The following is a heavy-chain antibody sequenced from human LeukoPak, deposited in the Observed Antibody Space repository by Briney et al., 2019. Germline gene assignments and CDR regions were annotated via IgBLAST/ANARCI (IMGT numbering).Heavy chain of an antibody. Sequence: GASVKVSSKASGYTFTGYYMHWVRQAPGQGLEWMGWINPNSGGTNYAQKFQGRVTMTRDTSISTAYMELSRLRSDDTAVYYCARGDSGWYGVVGYWGQGTLVTVSS. CDR2: INPNSGGT. J-gene: IGHJ4*02. CDR3: ARGDSGWYGVVGY. D-gene: IGHD6-19*01. V-gene: IGHV1-2*02. CDR1: GYTFTGYY.